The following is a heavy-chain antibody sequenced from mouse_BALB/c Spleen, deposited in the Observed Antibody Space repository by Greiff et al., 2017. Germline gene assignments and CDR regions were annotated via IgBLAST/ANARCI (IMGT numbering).Heavy chain of an antibody. CDR3: ARDPTMNY. V-gene: IGHV5-4*02. CDR1: GFTFSDYY. CDR2: ISDGGSYT. Sequence: EVQLVESGGGLVKPGGSLKLSCAASGFTFSDYYMYWVRQTPEKRLEWVATISDGGSYTYYPDSVKGRFTISRDNAKNNLYLQMSSLKSEDTAMYYCARDPTMNYWGQGTSVTVSS. J-gene: IGHJ4*01.